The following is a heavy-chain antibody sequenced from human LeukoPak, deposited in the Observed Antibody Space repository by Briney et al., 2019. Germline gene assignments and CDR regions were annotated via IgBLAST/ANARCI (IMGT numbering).Heavy chain of an antibody. CDR3: ARDPSTTVTTSPSHFWYFDL. CDR2: IIPIFGTA. Sequence: SVNVSCTASGGTFSSYAISWVRQAPGQGLEWMGGIIPIFGTANYAQKFQGRGTITADESTSKAYLELSSLRSEDTAVYYCARDPSTTVTTSPSHFWYFDLWGRGTLVTVSS. V-gene: IGHV1-69*13. D-gene: IGHD4-17*01. CDR1: GGTFSSYA. J-gene: IGHJ2*01.